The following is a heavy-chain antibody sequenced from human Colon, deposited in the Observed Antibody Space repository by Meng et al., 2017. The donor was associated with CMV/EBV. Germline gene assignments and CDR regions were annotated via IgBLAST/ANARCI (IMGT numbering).Heavy chain of an antibody. CDR1: GGSLGRHY. CDR3: VRDLTGEEDY. Sequence: SETLSLTCAVSGGSLGRHYWSWIRQSPGKGLGWIGDINTSGRPNYNPSLKSRVTISIDTSRNQFYLNVNSVTAADTAVYYCVRDLTGEEDYWGQGNLVTVSS. V-gene: IGHV4-34*01. J-gene: IGHJ4*02. CDR2: INTSGRP. D-gene: IGHD7-27*01.